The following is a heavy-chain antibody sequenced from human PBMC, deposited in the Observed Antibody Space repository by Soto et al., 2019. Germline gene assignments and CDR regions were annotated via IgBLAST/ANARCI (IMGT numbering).Heavy chain of an antibody. D-gene: IGHD1-26*01. CDR2: IYYSGST. CDR1: GGSISSYY. Sequence: SETLSLTCTVSGGSISSYYWSWIRQPPGKGLEWIGYIYYSGSTNYNPSLKSRVTISVDTSKNQFSLKLSSVTAADTAMYYCARDSPSGSYSDYYYYYGMDVWGQGTTVTVSS. V-gene: IGHV4-59*01. CDR3: ARDSPSGSYSDYYYYYGMDV. J-gene: IGHJ6*02.